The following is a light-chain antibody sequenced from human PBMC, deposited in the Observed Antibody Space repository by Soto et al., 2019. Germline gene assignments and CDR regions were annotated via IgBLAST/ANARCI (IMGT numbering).Light chain of an antibody. CDR3: QQYGRPPRT. CDR2: GAS. Sequence: VFTLPPFTLSLPPGERATLSCRASQSVSSNYLAWYQQIPGQAPRPLIYGASSRVPGIPDRFSGSGSGTDFTLTISRLEPEAFAVYYCQQYGRPPRTFGQGTKVDIK. CDR1: QSVSSNY. J-gene: IGKJ1*01. V-gene: IGKV3-20*01.